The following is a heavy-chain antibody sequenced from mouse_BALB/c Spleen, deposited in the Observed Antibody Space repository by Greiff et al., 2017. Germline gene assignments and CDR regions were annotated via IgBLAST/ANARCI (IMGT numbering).Heavy chain of an antibody. V-gene: IGHV1-5*01. J-gene: IGHJ3*01. CDR2: IYPGNSDT. D-gene: IGHD1-2*01. CDR1: GYSFTSYW. Sequence: EVHLVESGTVLARPGASVKMSCKASGYSFTSYWMHWVKQRPGQGLEWIGAIYPGNSDTSYNQKFKGKAKLTAVTSASTAYMELSSLTNEDSAVYYCTLITTATTWFAYWGQGTLVTVSA. CDR3: TLITTATTWFAY.